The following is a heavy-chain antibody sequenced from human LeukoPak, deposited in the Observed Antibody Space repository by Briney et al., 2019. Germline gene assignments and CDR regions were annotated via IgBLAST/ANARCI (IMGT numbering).Heavy chain of an antibody. V-gene: IGHV3-64*01. D-gene: IGHD2-15*01. CDR1: GFTFSSYA. CDR2: ISSNGGST. J-gene: IGHJ4*02. CDR3: ARDPYDPNCSGGSCYFLYYFDY. Sequence: GGSLRLSCAASGFTFSSYAMHWVRQAPGKGLEYVSAISSNGGSTYYANSVKGRFTISRDNSKNTLYLQMGSLRAEDMAVYYCARDPYDPNCSGGSCYFLYYFDYWGQGTLVTVSS.